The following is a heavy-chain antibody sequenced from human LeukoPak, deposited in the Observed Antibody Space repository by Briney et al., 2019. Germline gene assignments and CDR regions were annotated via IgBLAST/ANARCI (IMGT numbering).Heavy chain of an antibody. J-gene: IGHJ5*02. V-gene: IGHV1-2*02. Sequence: ASVKVSCKASGYTFTGYYMHWVRQAPGQGLEWMGWINPNSSGTNYAQKFQGRVTMTRDTSISTAYMELSRLRSDDTAVYYCARGHSGYDNWFDPWGQGTLVTVSS. CDR2: INPNSSGT. CDR3: ARGHSGYDNWFDP. CDR1: GYTFTGYY. D-gene: IGHD5-12*01.